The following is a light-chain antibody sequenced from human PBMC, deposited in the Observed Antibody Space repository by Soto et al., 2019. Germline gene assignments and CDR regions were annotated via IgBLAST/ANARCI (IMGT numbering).Light chain of an antibody. J-gene: IGKJ2*01. CDR1: QSVGSK. V-gene: IGKV3-15*01. CDR2: GAS. CDR3: QQYDSWYT. Sequence: EIVMTQSPATLSVSPGERATLSCRASQSVGSKLAWYLQKPGQAPRLLIYGASTRATGLPARFSGSGSGTEFTLTISSLQSEDSAVYYCQQYDSWYTFVQGTKLEI.